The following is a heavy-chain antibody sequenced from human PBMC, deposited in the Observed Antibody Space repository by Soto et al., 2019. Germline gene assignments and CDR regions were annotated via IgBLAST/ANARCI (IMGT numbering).Heavy chain of an antibody. V-gene: IGHV4-30-4*01. CDR1: GGSINSGDYY. Sequence: SETLSLTCSVSGGSINSGDYYCSWIRQSPGKGLEWIGYIYYSVSTYYNPSLKSRSTISIDTSKNQFLLNVDSVTAADTAVYYCARLYTGYEAFEYWGQGTMVTVSS. J-gene: IGHJ4*02. D-gene: IGHD5-12*01. CDR2: IYYSVST. CDR3: ARLYTGYEAFEY.